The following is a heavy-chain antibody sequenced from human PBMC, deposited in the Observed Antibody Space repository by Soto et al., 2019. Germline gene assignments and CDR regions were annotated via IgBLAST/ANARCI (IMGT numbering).Heavy chain of an antibody. Sequence: QVQLQQWGAGLLKPSETLSLTCPGYGGSFSGYYWRWIRQPPGKGLEWLGEINHSRSTNYNPSLKSRVTVSADTSKHQYSLKLSSVTAADTAVYYCARGRSSGRNWFDPWGQGTLVTVSS. CDR3: ARGRSSGRNWFDP. CDR1: GGSFSGYY. J-gene: IGHJ5*02. V-gene: IGHV4-34*01. CDR2: INHSRST. D-gene: IGHD6-25*01.